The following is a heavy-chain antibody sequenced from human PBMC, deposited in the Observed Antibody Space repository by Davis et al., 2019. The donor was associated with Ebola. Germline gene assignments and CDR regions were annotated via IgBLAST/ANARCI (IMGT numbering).Heavy chain of an antibody. V-gene: IGHV3-23*01. D-gene: IGHD6-13*01. CDR1: GFTFSNYA. CDR2: ISAVGYNT. Sequence: PGGSLRLSCAASGFTFSNYAMSWVRQAPGKGPEWVSGISAVGYNTYHADSVRGRFTISRDNSKNTLYLQMNSLSGDDTAVYYCARGGSSWGLFDYWGQGTLVTVSS. J-gene: IGHJ4*02. CDR3: ARGGSSWGLFDY.